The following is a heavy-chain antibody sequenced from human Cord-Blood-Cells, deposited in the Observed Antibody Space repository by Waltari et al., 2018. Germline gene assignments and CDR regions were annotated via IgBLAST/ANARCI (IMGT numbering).Heavy chain of an antibody. CDR3: ARGPITGVDY. D-gene: IGHD1-20*01. Sequence: QVQLVESGGGVVQPGRSLRLSCAASGFTFSSYAMHWVRQAPGKGLEWVAVISYEVRKKLYADSGKGRFTIARDNSKTTLYLQMNSLRAEDTAVYYCARGPITGVDYWGQGTLVTVSS. CDR2: ISYEVRKK. J-gene: IGHJ4*02. CDR1: GFTFSSYA. V-gene: IGHV3-30*04.